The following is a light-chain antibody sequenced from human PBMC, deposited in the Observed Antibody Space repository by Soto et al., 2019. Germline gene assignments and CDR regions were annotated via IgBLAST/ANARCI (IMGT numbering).Light chain of an antibody. CDR3: KQYGDSPWT. V-gene: IGKV3-20*01. Sequence: EFVLTQSPGTLSLSPGERATLSCRASQSVSSSYLAWYRQKPGQAPRLLIYGVSSRATGIQDRFSGSGSGTDFTLTINRLEPEDFAVYYCKQYGDSPWTFGQGTKVDIK. CDR1: QSVSSSY. J-gene: IGKJ1*01. CDR2: GVS.